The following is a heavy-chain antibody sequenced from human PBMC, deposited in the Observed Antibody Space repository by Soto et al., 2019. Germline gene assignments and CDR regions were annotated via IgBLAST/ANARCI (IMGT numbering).Heavy chain of an antibody. J-gene: IGHJ6*03. D-gene: IGHD1-1*01. CDR2: INAGNGNT. CDR3: ARDRSTNYYYYYMDV. Sequence: ASVKVSCKASGYTFTSYAMHWVRQAPGQRLEWMGWINAGNGNTKYSQKFQGRVTITRDTSASTAYMELSSLRSEDTAVYYCARDRSTNYYYYYMDVWGKGTTVTVSS. V-gene: IGHV1-3*01. CDR1: GYTFTSYA.